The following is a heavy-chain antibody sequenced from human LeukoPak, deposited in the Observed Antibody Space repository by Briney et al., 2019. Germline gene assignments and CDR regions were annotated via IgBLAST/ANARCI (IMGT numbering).Heavy chain of an antibody. Sequence: PGGSLRLSCAASGFTFSSYWMTWVRQAPGKGLEWVANINQDGSEKHYVDSVKGRFTISRDNAKNSLYLQTNSLRAEDTAVYYCARDGGAMVRGVWGQGTLVTVSS. V-gene: IGHV3-7*01. CDR2: INQDGSEK. J-gene: IGHJ1*01. CDR3: ARDGGAMVRGV. D-gene: IGHD3-10*01. CDR1: GFTFSSYW.